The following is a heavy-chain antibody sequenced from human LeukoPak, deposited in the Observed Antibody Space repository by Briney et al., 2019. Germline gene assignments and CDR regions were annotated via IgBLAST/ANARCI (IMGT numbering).Heavy chain of an antibody. D-gene: IGHD3-9*01. CDR3: ARAGLRYFDWLPN. CDR2: IWYDGSNK. J-gene: IGHJ4*02. V-gene: IGHV3-33*01. CDR1: GLTFSSYG. Sequence: GGSLRLSCAASGLTFSSYGMHWVRQAPGKGLEWVAVIWYDGSNKYYADSVKGRFTISRDNSKNTLYLQMNSLRAEDTAVYYCARAGLRYFDWLPNWGQGTLVTVSS.